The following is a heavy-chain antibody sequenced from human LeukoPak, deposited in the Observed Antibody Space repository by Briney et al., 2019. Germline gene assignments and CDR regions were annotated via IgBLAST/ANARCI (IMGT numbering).Heavy chain of an antibody. CDR3: AKHDFWSGYFNFDY. J-gene: IGHJ4*02. D-gene: IGHD3-3*01. Sequence: GGSLRLSCAASGFTFSNYAMSWVRQAPGKGLEWVSGISGSGDSTYYADSVKGRFTISRDNSKNTLYLQMNSLRAEDTAVYYCAKHDFWSGYFNFDYWGQGTLVTVSS. CDR1: GFTFSNYA. CDR2: ISGSGDST. V-gene: IGHV3-23*01.